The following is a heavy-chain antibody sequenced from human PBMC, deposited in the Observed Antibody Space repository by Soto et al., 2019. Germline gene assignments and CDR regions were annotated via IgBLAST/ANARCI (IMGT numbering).Heavy chain of an antibody. V-gene: IGHV4-59*08. J-gene: IGHJ3*02. CDR1: GGSISSYY. CDR2: IYYSGST. D-gene: IGHD4-17*01. Sequence: PSEPLSLTCTVSGGSISSYYWSWIRQPPGKGLEWIGYIYYSGSTNYNPSLKSRVTIPVATSKNQFSLKLSSVTAPDTAVYYCPRFMTMLTNLAFDIWGQGTMIT. CDR3: PRFMTMLTNLAFDI.